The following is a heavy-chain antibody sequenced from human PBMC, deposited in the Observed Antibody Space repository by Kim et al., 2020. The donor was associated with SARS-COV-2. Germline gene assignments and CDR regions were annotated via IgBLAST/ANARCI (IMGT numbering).Heavy chain of an antibody. V-gene: IGHV5-51*01. CDR2: IYSGESDT. Sequence: GESLKISCTASGFSFSSYCMGWVRQAPGKGLEWMAIIYSGESDTCYTASFQGLVTISADKSKSTPYLQWNSLKASDTAMYYCAREIVVSHYYLYYCGQ. D-gene: IGHD3-22*01. CDR3: AREIVVSHYYLYY. CDR1: GFSFSSYC. J-gene: IGHJ4*02.